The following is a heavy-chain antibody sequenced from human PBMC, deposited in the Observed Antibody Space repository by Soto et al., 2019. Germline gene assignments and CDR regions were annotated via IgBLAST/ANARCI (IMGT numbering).Heavy chain of an antibody. CDR2: TYYRSKWYN. CDR3: AKDHGNYGPNWIES. D-gene: IGHD3-10*01. V-gene: IGHV6-1*01. CDR1: GDSVSSDSAA. Sequence: PSQTLSLTCAISGDSVSSDSAAWNWIRQSPSRGLEWLGRTYYRSKWYNDYAVSVKSRITINPDTSKNQFSLQLNSVTPEDTAVYYCAKDHGNYGPNWIESWGQGTLVTVSS. J-gene: IGHJ5*01.